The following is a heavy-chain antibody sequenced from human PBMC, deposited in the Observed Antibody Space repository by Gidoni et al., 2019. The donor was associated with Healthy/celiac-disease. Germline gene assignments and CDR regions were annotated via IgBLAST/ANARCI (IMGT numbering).Heavy chain of an antibody. J-gene: IGHJ5*02. V-gene: IGHV3-33*01. CDR3: ARDRVGATTNWFDP. Sequence: QVQLVESGGGVVQPGRSLRLSCAASGFTFRSYGMHWVRQAPGKGLEWVAGIWYDGSNKYYADSVKCRFTIPIDNSKNTLYLQMNSLRAEDTAVYYCARDRVGATTNWFDPWGQGTLVTVSS. CDR1: GFTFRSYG. D-gene: IGHD1-26*01. CDR2: IWYDGSNK.